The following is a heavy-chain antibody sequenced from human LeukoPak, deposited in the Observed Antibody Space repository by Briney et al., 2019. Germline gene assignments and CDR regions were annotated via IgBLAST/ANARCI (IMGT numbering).Heavy chain of an antibody. V-gene: IGHV3-23*01. CDR3: AKERSGSGSIYYYYMDV. Sequence: GGSLRLSCAASGVTFSSYSMNWVRQAPGKGLEWVSAISGSGGSTYYADSVKGRFTISRDNSKNTLYLQMNSLRAEDTAVYYCAKERSGSGSIYYYYMDVWGKGTTVTISS. CDR2: ISGSGGST. CDR1: GVTFSSYS. D-gene: IGHD3-3*01. J-gene: IGHJ6*03.